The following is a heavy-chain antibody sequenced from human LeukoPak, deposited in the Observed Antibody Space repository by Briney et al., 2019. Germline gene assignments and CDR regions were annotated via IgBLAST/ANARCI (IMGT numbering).Heavy chain of an antibody. D-gene: IGHD5-12*01. J-gene: IGHJ4*02. V-gene: IGHV3-30*18. Sequence: GGSLRLSCAASRFTFSSYGMHWVRQAPGKGLEWVAVISYDGSNKYYADSVKGRFTISRDNSKNTLYLQMNSLRAEDTAVYYCAKEEAGRYSGYDYFDYWGQGTLVTVSS. CDR2: ISYDGSNK. CDR3: AKEEAGRYSGYDYFDY. CDR1: RFTFSSYG.